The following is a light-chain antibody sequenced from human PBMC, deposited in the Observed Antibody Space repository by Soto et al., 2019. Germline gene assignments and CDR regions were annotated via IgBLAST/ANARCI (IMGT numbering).Light chain of an antibody. CDR1: ISDFVVYNY. CDR2: GVS. Sequence: SVLTQPASVPWSPGQSITISCTGTISDFVVYNYVSWYQQHPGKAPKLMIYGVSNRPSGVSNRFSGSKSGNTASLTISGLQADDDADYYCSSHTISSALQVFGTGTKGTVL. CDR3: SSHTISSALQV. V-gene: IGLV2-14*01. J-gene: IGLJ1*01.